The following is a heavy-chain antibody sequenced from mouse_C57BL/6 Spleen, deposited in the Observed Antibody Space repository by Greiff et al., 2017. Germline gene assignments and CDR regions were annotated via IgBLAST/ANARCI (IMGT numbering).Heavy chain of an antibody. CDR3: ARRGNYDYAMDY. CDR1: GFTFSDYG. Sequence: EVHLVESGGGLVQPGGSLKLSCAASGFTFSDYGMAWVRQAPGKGPEWVAFISNLAYSIYYADTVTGRITISRENAKNTLYLEMSSLRSEDTAMYYCARRGNYDYAMDYWGQGTSVTVSS. V-gene: IGHV5-15*04. CDR2: ISNLAYSI. D-gene: IGHD2-1*01. J-gene: IGHJ4*01.